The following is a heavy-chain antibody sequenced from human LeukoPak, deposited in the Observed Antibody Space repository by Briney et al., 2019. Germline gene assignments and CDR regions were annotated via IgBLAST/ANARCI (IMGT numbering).Heavy chain of an antibody. J-gene: IGHJ4*02. CDR1: GFTFISYA. CDR2: ISYDGSNK. Sequence: GGSLRLSCAASGFTFISYAMHWVRQAPGKGLEWVAVISYDGSNKYYADSVKGRFTISRDNSKNTLYLQMNSLRAEDTALYYCARDSRAAGLAFDYWGQGTLVTVSS. D-gene: IGHD3-10*01. CDR3: ARDSRAAGLAFDY. V-gene: IGHV3-30*04.